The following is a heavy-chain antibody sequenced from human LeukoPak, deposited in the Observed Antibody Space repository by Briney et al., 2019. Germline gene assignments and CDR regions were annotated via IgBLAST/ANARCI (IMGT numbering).Heavy chain of an antibody. CDR1: GGSFSSSV. CDR2: IYYSRIT. CDR3: ARIGANYTSSFYMDV. J-gene: IGHJ6*03. Sequence: PSETLSLTCTVSGGSFSSSVWSWIRQPPGKGLDWIGYIYYSRITSYNPSLKSRVTISVDTSENQFSLRLSSVTAADTAFYYCARIGANYTSSFYMDVWGKGTTVTVSS. D-gene: IGHD6-6*01. V-gene: IGHV4-59*01.